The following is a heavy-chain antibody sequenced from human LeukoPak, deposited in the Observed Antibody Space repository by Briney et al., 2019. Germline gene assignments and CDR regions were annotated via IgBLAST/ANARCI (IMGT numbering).Heavy chain of an antibody. CDR3: GRDALVGYFSYYYMDV. Sequence: PAETLSLTCTVAGGSISSHYWTWVRQSPVKGLEWIGDISNSGSTSYNPSLKSRVTISIDTSKNQFSLKLSSVTAADTAVYYCGRDALVGYFSYYYMDVWGKGTTVTVSS. CDR1: GGSISSHY. D-gene: IGHD2-15*01. J-gene: IGHJ6*03. CDR2: ISNSGST. V-gene: IGHV4-59*11.